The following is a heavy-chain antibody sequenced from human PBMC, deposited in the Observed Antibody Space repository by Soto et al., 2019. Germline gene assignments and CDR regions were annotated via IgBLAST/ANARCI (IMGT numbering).Heavy chain of an antibody. V-gene: IGHV3-33*01. CDR3: ARDRGLRYFDWLSRGYFDY. CDR1: GFTFSSYG. Sequence: QVQLVESGGGVVQPGRSLRLSCEASGFTFSSYGMHWVRQAPGKGLEWVAVIWYDGSNKYYADSVKGRFTISRDNSKNTLYLQMNSLRAEDTAVYYCARDRGLRYFDWLSRGYFDYWGQGTLVTVSS. J-gene: IGHJ4*02. CDR2: IWYDGSNK. D-gene: IGHD3-9*01.